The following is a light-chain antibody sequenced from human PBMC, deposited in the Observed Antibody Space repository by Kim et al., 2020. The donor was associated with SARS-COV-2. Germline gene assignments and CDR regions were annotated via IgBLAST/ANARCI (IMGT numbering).Light chain of an antibody. CDR1: SSDIGAYNY. CDR3: SSYTDSNAWV. Sequence: GQAITISCTGTSSDIGAYNYVSWCQQHPGKAPKLLIFFVSQRPSGISSRFSGSKSANTATLTISGLQAEDEADYYCSSYTDSNAWVFGGGTQLTVL. J-gene: IGLJ3*02. V-gene: IGLV2-14*04. CDR2: FVS.